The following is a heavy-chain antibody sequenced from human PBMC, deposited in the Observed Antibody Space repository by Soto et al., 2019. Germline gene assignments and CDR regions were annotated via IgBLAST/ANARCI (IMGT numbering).Heavy chain of an antibody. Sequence: GGSLRLSCAASGFTFSNYGIHWVRQAPGKGLEWVAVISYDGSSKDYADSVKGRFTISRDNSKNTLYLQMNSLTIEDTAVYYCAKDDGSTWSMFYSYYGVDVWGQGTTVTVS. CDR2: ISYDGSSK. CDR1: GFTFSNYG. J-gene: IGHJ6*02. CDR3: AKDDGSTWSMFYSYYGVDV. V-gene: IGHV3-30*18. D-gene: IGHD6-13*01.